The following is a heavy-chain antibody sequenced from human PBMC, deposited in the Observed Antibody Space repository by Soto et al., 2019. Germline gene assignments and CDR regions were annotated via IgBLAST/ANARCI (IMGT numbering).Heavy chain of an antibody. CDR3: ARGTAMVVDYYYGMDV. V-gene: IGHV3-33*01. CDR2: IWYDGSNK. D-gene: IGHD5-18*01. Sequence: GGSLRLSCAAYGFTFSSYGMHWVRQAPGKGLEWVAVIWYDGSNKYYADSVKGRFTISRDNSKNTLYLQMNSLRAEDTAVYYCARGTAMVVDYYYGMDVWGQGTTITVSS. J-gene: IGHJ6*02. CDR1: GFTFSSYG.